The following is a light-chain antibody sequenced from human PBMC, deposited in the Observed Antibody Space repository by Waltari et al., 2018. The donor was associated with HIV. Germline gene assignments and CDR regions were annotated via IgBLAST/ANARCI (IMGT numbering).Light chain of an antibody. J-gene: IGKJ4*01. CDR3: QQDVTSTGLT. Sequence: EIVLTQSPGTLSLSPGERATLSCRASQIVSNSYLAWYRHKPGQTPRLLIYATSTRATGIPDRFSGSGSGTDFTLTITGLEPEDSAVYYCQQDVTSTGLTFGGGTKVEIK. V-gene: IGKV3-20*01. CDR2: ATS. CDR1: QIVSNSY.